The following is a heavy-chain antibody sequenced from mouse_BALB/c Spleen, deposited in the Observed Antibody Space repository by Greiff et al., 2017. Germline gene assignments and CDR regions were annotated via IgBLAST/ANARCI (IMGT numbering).Heavy chain of an antibody. CDR3: ARDEYGPFAY. CDR1: GFTFSSYA. Sequence: EVQLVESGGGLVKPGGSLKLSCAASGFTFSSYAMSWVRQSPEKRLEWVAEISSGGSYTYYPDSVKGRFTISRDNAKNTLYLQMSSLRSEDTAMYYCARDEYGPFAYWGQGTLVTVSA. V-gene: IGHV5-9-4*01. D-gene: IGHD2-10*02. J-gene: IGHJ3*01. CDR2: ISSGGSYT.